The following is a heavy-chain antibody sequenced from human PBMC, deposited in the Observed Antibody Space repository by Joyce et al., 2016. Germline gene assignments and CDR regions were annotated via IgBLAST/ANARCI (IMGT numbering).Heavy chain of an antibody. V-gene: IGHV4-28*01. CDR2: IHYSVST. D-gene: IGHD1-7*01. CDR3: ARIAGTTPYDAFDI. CDR1: GYSISSDNW. J-gene: IGHJ3*02. Sequence: QVQLQESGPGLVKPSDTLSLTCSVAGYSISSDNWWGWIRQPPGKGLEWIGQIHYSVSTYYNPSLKSRVTMSPDTSKNQFSLKLSSVTAVDTAIYYCARIAGTTPYDAFDIWGQGTLVTVSS.